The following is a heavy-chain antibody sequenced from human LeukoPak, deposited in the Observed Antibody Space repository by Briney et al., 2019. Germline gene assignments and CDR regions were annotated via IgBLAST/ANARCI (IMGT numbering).Heavy chain of an antibody. Sequence: SETLSLTCAVYGGSFSGYYWSWIRQPPGKGLEWIGEINHSGSTNYNPSLKSRVTISVDTSKNQFSLKLSSVTAADTAVYYCARGEGQWLVFNWFDPWGQGTLVTVSS. D-gene: IGHD6-19*01. V-gene: IGHV4-34*01. CDR1: GGSFSGYY. J-gene: IGHJ5*02. CDR3: ARGEGQWLVFNWFDP. CDR2: INHSGST.